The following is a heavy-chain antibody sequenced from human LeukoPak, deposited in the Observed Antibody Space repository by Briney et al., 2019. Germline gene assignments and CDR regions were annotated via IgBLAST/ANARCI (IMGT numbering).Heavy chain of an antibody. CDR2: IYHSGST. Sequence: PSETLSLTCTVSGASVSSSGYYWSWIRQPPGKGLEWIGYIYHSGSTNYNPSLKSRVTISVDTSKNQFSLKLSSVTAADTAVYYCARDPYYYDSSGYYINAFDIWGQGTMVTVSS. CDR3: ARDPYYYDSSGYYINAFDI. V-gene: IGHV4-61*08. J-gene: IGHJ3*02. CDR1: GASVSSSGYY. D-gene: IGHD3-22*01.